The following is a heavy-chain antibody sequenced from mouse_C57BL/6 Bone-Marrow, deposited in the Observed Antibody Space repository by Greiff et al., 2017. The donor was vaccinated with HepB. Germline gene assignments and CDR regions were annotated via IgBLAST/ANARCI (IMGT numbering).Heavy chain of an antibody. V-gene: IGHV1-69*01. CDR2: IDPSDSYT. CDR1: GYTFTSYW. Sequence: QVQLQQSGAELVMPGASVKLSCKASGYTFTSYWMHWVKQRPGQGLEWIGEIDPSDSYTNYNQKFKSKSTLTVDKSSSTAYMQLSSLTSEDSAVYYCARRGITFDYWGQGTTLTVSS. J-gene: IGHJ2*01. CDR3: ARRGITFDY. D-gene: IGHD2-4*01.